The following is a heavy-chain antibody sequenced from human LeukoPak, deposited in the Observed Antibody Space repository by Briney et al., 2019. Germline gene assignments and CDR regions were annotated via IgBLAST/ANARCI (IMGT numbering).Heavy chain of an antibody. D-gene: IGHD1-14*01. CDR1: GGSISSYY. J-gene: IGHJ4*02. V-gene: IGHV4-59*01. CDR3: ARGGITAYYFDY. CDR2: IYYSGST. Sequence: SETLSLTCTVSGGSISSYYWSWIRQPPGKGLEWIGYIYYSGSTNYNPSLKSRVTISVDTSKNQFSLKLSSVTAADTAVYYCARGGITAYYFDYWGQGTLVTVSS.